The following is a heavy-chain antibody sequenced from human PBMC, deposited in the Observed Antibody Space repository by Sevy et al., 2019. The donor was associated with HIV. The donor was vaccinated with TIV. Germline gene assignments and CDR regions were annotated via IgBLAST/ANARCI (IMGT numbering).Heavy chain of an antibody. V-gene: IGHV1-2*02. CDR1: GYTFTGYY. J-gene: IGHJ6*02. D-gene: IGHD3-22*01. Sequence: ASVKVSCKASGYTFTGYYMHWVRQAPGQGLEWMGWINPNSGGTNYAQKFQGRVTMTRDTSISTAYMVLSRLGSDDTAVYYCARDGGVTYYYDSSGPYGMDVWGQGTTVTVSS. CDR3: ARDGGVTYYYDSSGPYGMDV. CDR2: INPNSGGT.